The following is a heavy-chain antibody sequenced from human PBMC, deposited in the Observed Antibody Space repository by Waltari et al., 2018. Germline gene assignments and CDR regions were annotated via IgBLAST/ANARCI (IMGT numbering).Heavy chain of an antibody. D-gene: IGHD4-4*01. J-gene: IGHJ2*01. CDR2: FYSGGSA. V-gene: IGHV3-66*01. Sequence: EVQLVESGGGLVQPGGSLRLSCEASGFTVRNTYMSWVRQAPGKGLEWVSVFYSGGSAYYADSLKGRFTLSRDNSKNTVYLQMKSLRVEDTAVYYCARVTHSNPAYFDLWGRGTLVTVSS. CDR3: ARVTHSNPAYFDL. CDR1: GFTVRNTY.